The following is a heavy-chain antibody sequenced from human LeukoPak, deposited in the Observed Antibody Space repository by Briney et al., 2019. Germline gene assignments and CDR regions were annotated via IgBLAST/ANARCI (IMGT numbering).Heavy chain of an antibody. CDR1: GFTFSDYD. Sequence: GGSLRLSCAASGFTFSDYDMHWVRHATGKGLEWVSAIGTAGDTYYTGSVKGRFTISRENAKNSLYLQMNSLRAGDTAMYYCARVAKERVGGVYYFDYWGQGTLVTVSS. V-gene: IGHV3-13*01. D-gene: IGHD1-1*01. CDR3: ARVAKERVGGVYYFDY. CDR2: IGTAGDT. J-gene: IGHJ4*02.